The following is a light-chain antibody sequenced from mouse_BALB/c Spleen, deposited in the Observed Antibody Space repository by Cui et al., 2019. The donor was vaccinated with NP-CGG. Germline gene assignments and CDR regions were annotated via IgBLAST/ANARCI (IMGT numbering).Light chain of an antibody. J-gene: IGLJ1*01. CDR2: GTN. CDR3: ALWYSNHWV. Sequence: QVVVTQEFALTTSPGETVTLTCRSSTGAVTTSNYANWVQEKPDHLFTGLIGGTNNRAPGVHARFSGSLIGDKAALTITGAQTEDEAIYFCALWYSNHWVFGGGTKLTVL. CDR1: TGAVTTSNY. V-gene: IGLV1*01.